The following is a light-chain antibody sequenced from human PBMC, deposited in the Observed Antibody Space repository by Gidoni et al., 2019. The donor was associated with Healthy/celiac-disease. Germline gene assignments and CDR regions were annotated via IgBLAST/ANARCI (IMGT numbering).Light chain of an antibody. CDR1: QDISNY. V-gene: IGKV1-33*01. Sequence: DIQMTQSPSSLSASVGDRVTITCQASQDISNYLNWYQQKLGKAPKLLIYNASKLETGVPSRFSGSGSGTDFTFTISSLQPEDIATYYCEQCDNRPPAFGQGTKVEIK. CDR3: EQCDNRPPA. J-gene: IGKJ1*01. CDR2: NAS.